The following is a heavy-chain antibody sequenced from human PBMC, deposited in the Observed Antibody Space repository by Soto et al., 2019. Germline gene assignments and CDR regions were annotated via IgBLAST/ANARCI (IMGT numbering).Heavy chain of an antibody. CDR2: INHSGST. V-gene: IGHV4-34*01. D-gene: IGHD4-17*01. CDR1: GGSFSGYY. Sequence: SETLSLTCAVYGGSFSGYYWSWIRQPPGKGLEWIGEINHSGSTNYNPSLKSRVTITVDTSKNQFPLKLSSVTAADTAVYYCAIGVTTWNYWGQGTLVTVSS. CDR3: AIGVTTWNY. J-gene: IGHJ4*02.